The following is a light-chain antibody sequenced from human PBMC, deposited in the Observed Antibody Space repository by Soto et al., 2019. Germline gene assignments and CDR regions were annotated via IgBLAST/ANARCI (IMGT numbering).Light chain of an antibody. J-gene: IGKJ1*01. CDR3: QQYGSSPPWT. Sequence: EIVLTQSPGTLSLSPGERATLSCRASQSVSSNFLAWYQQKPGQAPRLLIYGASSRATGIPDRFSGSGSGTAFTLTISRREPEDVAVYYCQQYGSSPPWTFGQGTKVEIK. CDR2: GAS. CDR1: QSVSSNF. V-gene: IGKV3-20*01.